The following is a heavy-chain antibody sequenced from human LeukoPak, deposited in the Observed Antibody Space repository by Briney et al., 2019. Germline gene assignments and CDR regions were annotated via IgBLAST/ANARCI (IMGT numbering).Heavy chain of an antibody. CDR1: GFTFSSYA. J-gene: IGHJ3*02. V-gene: IGHV3-23*01. Sequence: GGSLRLSCAASGFTFSSYAMSWVRQAPGKGLEWVSVITGSGDATYYSDSVKDRFTISRDYSKNTLFLQMNSLRAEDTAVYYCAKQGFGEFSAFDIWGQGTMVTVSS. CDR3: AKQGFGEFSAFDI. CDR2: ITGSGDAT. D-gene: IGHD3-10*01.